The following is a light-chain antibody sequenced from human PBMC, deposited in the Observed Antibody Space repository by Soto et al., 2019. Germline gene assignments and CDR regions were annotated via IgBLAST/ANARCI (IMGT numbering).Light chain of an antibody. CDR2: EVS. V-gene: IGLV2-14*01. CDR1: SSDVGSYNY. CDR3: SSSIGGYTNVL. J-gene: IGLJ2*01. Sequence: QSVLTQPASVSGSPGQSITISCSGTSSDVGSYNYVCWYQQHPGRAPKLMIYEVSNRPSGVSNRFSGSKSGNTASLTISGLQAEDEADYYCSSSIGGYTNVLFGGGTKLTVL.